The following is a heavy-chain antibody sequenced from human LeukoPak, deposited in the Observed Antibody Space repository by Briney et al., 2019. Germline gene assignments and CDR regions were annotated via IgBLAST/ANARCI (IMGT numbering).Heavy chain of an antibody. CDR2: TYYRSKWYN. J-gene: IGHJ4*02. CDR3: ARDFGTTGWHTFDY. CDR1: GDSVSSKYGA. V-gene: IGHV6-1*01. Sequence: QTLSLTSVVSGDSVSSKYGAWNWIRQSPSRGLEWLGRTYYRSKWYNDYAESMEGRMTISQDTSKNQYSLHLNSVTPDDTAVYYCARDFGTTGWHTFDYWGQGTLVTVSS. D-gene: IGHD6-19*01.